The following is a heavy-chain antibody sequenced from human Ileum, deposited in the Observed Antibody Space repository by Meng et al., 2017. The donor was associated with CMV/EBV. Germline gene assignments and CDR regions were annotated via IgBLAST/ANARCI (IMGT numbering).Heavy chain of an antibody. Sequence: SETLSLTCSVSGGSINISPYYWGWIRQSPGQGLEWIGTIYYSGTTFYNSSLKSRATISVDTSKNQFSLGLTSVTAADTAVYYCARAPRVVVLLTQGGAFDIWSQGTLVTVSS. J-gene: IGHJ3*02. CDR1: GGSINISPYY. V-gene: IGHV4-39*07. D-gene: IGHD3-22*01. CDR3: ARAPRVVVLLTQGGAFDI. CDR2: IYYSGTT.